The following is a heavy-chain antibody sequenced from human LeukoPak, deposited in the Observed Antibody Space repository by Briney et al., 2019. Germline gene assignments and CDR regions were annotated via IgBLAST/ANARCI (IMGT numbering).Heavy chain of an antibody. CDR3: ARALYCSGGSCYSAAVY. V-gene: IGHV3-11*04. CDR2: ISSSGSVV. J-gene: IGHJ4*02. CDR1: GFIFNDYY. Sequence: GGSLRLSCVASGFIFNDYYMSWIRQVPGKGLEWISHISSSGSVVFYADSVKGRFTISRDNAKNSLYLQMNSLRAEDTAVYYCARALYCSGGSCYSAAVYWGQGTLVTVSS. D-gene: IGHD2-15*01.